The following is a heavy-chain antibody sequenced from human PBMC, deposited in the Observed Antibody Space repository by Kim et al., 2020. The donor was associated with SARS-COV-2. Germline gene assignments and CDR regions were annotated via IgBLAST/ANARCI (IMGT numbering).Heavy chain of an antibody. CDR1: GFTFSSYG. V-gene: IGHV3-30*18. J-gene: IGHJ4*02. CDR2: ISYDGSNK. CDR3: AKVRRGYCSGGSCFWIDY. D-gene: IGHD2-15*01. Sequence: GGSLRLSCAASGFTFSSYGMHWVRQAPGKGLEWVAVISYDGSNKYYADSVKGRFTISRDNSKNTLYLQMNSLRAEDTAVYYCAKVRRGYCSGGSCFWIDYWGQGTLVTVSS.